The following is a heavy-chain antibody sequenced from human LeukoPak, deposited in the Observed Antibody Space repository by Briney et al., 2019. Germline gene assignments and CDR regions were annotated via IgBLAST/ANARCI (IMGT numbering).Heavy chain of an antibody. J-gene: IGHJ5*02. CDR2: ISYSGST. CDR3: ARGKLRFLEWLLDWFDP. D-gene: IGHD3-3*01. CDR1: GGSISSYY. Sequence: SETPSLTCTVSGGSISSYYWSWIWQPPGKRLEWIGYISYSGSTNYNPSLKSRVTISVDTSKNQCSLKLSSVTAADTAVYYCARGKLRFLEWLLDWFDPWGQATLVTVSS. V-gene: IGHV4-59*01.